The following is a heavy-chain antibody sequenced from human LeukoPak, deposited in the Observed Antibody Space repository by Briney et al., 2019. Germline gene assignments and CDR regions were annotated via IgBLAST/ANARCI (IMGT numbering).Heavy chain of an antibody. V-gene: IGHV3-33*01. D-gene: IGHD2-2*01. CDR1: GFTFNNYG. Sequence: PGKSLRLSCAASGFTFNNYGMHWVRQAPGKGLEWVAVSWFDGSNKYYTDSVKGRFTISRDNSKNTLYLQMNGLREEDTAVYYCARGYCSSTDCHLARHFEYWGQGTRVTVSS. CDR3: ARGYCSSTDCHLARHFEY. J-gene: IGHJ4*02. CDR2: SWFDGSNK.